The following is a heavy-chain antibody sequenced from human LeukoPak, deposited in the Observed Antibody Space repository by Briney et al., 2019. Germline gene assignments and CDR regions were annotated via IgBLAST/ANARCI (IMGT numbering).Heavy chain of an antibody. CDR2: ISSSSDYI. CDR3: ARDEREDDYVWGSYRFPFDP. Sequence: GGSLRLSCAASGFTFSSYSMNWVRQAPGKGLEWVSSISSSSDYIYYADSVKGRFTISRDNAKNSLYLQMNSLRAEDTAVYYCARDEREDDYVWGSYRFPFDPWGQGTLVTVSS. CDR1: GFTFSSYS. J-gene: IGHJ5*02. V-gene: IGHV3-21*01. D-gene: IGHD3-16*02.